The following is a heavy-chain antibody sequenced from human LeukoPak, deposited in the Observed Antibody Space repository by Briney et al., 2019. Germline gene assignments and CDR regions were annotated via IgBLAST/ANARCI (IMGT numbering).Heavy chain of an antibody. Sequence: GASVKVSCKASGGTFSSYAISWVRQAPGQGLEWMGGIIPIFGTANYAQKFQGRVTVTADESTSTAYMELSSLRSEDTAVYYCARYGVNYDFWSGYYTNNWFDPWGQGTLVTVSS. V-gene: IGHV1-69*13. J-gene: IGHJ5*02. CDR1: GGTFSSYA. CDR3: ARYGVNYDFWSGYYTNNWFDP. D-gene: IGHD3-3*01. CDR2: IIPIFGTA.